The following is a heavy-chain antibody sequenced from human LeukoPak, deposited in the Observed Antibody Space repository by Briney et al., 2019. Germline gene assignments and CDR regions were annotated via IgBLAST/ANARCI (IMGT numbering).Heavy chain of an antibody. V-gene: IGHV4-39*07. D-gene: IGHD2-21*01. CDR3: AGGIVVDLNGAFDI. Sequence: SETLSLTCTVSGGSISSSSYYWGWIRQPPGKGLEWIGSIYYSGSTYYNPSLKSRVTISVDTSKNQFSLKLSSVTAADTAVYYCAGGIVVDLNGAFDIWGQGTMVTVSS. J-gene: IGHJ3*02. CDR2: IYYSGST. CDR1: GGSISSSSYY.